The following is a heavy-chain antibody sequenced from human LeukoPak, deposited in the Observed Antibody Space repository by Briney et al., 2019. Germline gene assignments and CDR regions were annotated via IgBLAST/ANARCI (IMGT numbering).Heavy chain of an antibody. J-gene: IGHJ5*02. Sequence: PSETLSLTCTVSGYSISSGYYWGWIRQPPGRGLEWIGSIYHSGSTYYNPSLKSRVTISVDTSKNQFSLKLSSVTAADTAVYYCARDLRYCSSTSCSNWFDPWGQGTLVTVSS. D-gene: IGHD2-2*01. V-gene: IGHV4-38-2*02. CDR3: ARDLRYCSSTSCSNWFDP. CDR1: GYSISSGYY. CDR2: IYHSGST.